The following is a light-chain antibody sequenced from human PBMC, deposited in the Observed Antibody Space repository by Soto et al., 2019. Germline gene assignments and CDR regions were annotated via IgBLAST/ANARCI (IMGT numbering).Light chain of an antibody. V-gene: IGKV1-39*01. CDR2: STS. CDR3: QQSYTTPFT. CDR1: QNIAGH. Sequence: DIQMTQSPSSLSASVGDRVIIPCRASQNIAGHLNWYQQKAGKAPKLLIYSTSTLQLGVPSRFSGSGSGTDFTLTINSLQPEDYAIYYCQQSYTTPFTFGQGTKLEIK. J-gene: IGKJ2*01.